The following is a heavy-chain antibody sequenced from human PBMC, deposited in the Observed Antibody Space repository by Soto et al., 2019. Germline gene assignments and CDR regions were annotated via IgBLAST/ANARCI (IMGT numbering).Heavy chain of an antibody. D-gene: IGHD6-13*01. J-gene: IGHJ4*01. V-gene: IGHV1-69*01. Sequence: QGLEWMGGIIPIFGTANYAQKFQGRVTITADESTSTAYMELSSLRSEDTAVYYCARDHDRRGRRWYSRPNVSDYWLHRTPVTVSP. CDR2: IIPIFGTA. CDR3: ARDHDRRGRRWYSRPNVSDY.